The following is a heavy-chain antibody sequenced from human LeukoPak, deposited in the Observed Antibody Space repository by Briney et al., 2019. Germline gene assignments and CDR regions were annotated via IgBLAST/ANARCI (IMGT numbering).Heavy chain of an antibody. J-gene: IGHJ6*03. CDR2: VSYSGST. CDR1: GVSITNYY. D-gene: IGHD3-10*01. V-gene: IGHV4-59*01. CDR3: ARTISMVRGLHHYYYYMDV. Sequence: ASETLSLTCTVSGVSITNYYWSWIRQPPGKGLEWIGHVSYSGSTNYNPSLKSRITMSVDTSKNQFSLNLTSVTAADTAVYYCARTISMVRGLHHYYYYMDVWGEGTTVTVAS.